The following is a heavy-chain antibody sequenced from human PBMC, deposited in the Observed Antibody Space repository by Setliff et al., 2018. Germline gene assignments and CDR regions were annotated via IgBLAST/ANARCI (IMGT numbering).Heavy chain of an antibody. J-gene: IGHJ5*02. V-gene: IGHV1-3*01. D-gene: IGHD3-3*01. Sequence: ASVKVSCKASGYTFTSYAMHWVRQAPGQRLEWMGWINAGNGNPKYSQTFQGRVTITRDTSASTAYMELSSLRSEETAVYYCARDTSIGVFWSGYYIQRRFDPWGQGTLVTVSS. CDR1: GYTFTSYA. CDR3: ARDTSIGVFWSGYYIQRRFDP. CDR2: INAGNGNP.